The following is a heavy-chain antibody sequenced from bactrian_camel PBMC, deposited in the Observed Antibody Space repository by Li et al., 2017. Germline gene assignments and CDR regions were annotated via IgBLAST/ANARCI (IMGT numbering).Heavy chain of an antibody. CDR3: ATTGGSGVCIYLR. CDR1: GYTYSRYC. V-gene: IGHV3S26*01. D-gene: IGHD2*01. J-gene: IGHJ4*01. Sequence: HVQLVESGGGSVEAGGSLRLSCVASGYTYSRYCMAWLRQAPGKEREVVAVIDRRSSSTTYIDSVKGRFTISRDNDKQALYLQMNNLTNEDTGVYTCATTGGSGVCIYLRGGQGTQVTVS. CDR2: IDRRSSST.